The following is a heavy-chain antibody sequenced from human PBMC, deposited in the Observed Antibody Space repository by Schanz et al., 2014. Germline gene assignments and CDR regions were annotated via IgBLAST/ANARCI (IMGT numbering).Heavy chain of an antibody. CDR3: ARPRFDYGEVDY. CDR1: GFTISSYS. CDR2: IWNNGVTK. D-gene: IGHD4-17*01. V-gene: IGHV3-33*08. Sequence: VHLVESGGGLVKRGGSLRLSCAASGFTISSYSMNWFRQPAGKGLEWVAVIWNNGVTKYYADSVRGRFTISRDRFQNTLYLRMSSLRAEDTAVYYCARPRFDYGEVDYWGQGTLVTVSS. J-gene: IGHJ4*02.